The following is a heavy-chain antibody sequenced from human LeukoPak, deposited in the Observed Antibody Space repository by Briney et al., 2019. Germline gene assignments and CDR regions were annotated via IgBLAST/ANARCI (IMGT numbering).Heavy chain of an antibody. J-gene: IGHJ4*02. V-gene: IGHV4-4*02. D-gene: IGHD3-16*02. CDR3: ARAMITFGGVIVKGVNYFDY. Sequence: KPSETLSLTCSVSAGSISSSSWWSWVRQSPVKGLEWIGEIYLYGTTNYNPSLKSRVTISVDTSKNQFSLKLSSVTAADTAVYYCARAMITFGGVIVKGVNYFDYWGQGTLVTVSS. CDR1: AGSISSSSW. CDR2: IYLYGTT.